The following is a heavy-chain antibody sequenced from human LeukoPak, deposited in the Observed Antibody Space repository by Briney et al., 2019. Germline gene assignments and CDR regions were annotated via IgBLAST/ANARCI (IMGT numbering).Heavy chain of an antibody. J-gene: IGHJ4*02. CDR3: AKDLKGDTAGYFDY. CDR1: GFTVSSNY. CDR2: IYSGGST. Sequence: PGGSLRLSCAASGFTVSSNYMSWVRQAPGKGLEWVSVIYSGGSTYYADSVKGRFTISRDNSKNTLYLQMNSLRAEDTAVYYCAKDLKGDTAGYFDYWGQGTLVTVSS. D-gene: IGHD5-18*01. V-gene: IGHV3-53*01.